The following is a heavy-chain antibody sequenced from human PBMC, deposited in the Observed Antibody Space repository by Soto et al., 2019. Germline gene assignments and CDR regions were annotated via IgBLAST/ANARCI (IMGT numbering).Heavy chain of an antibody. CDR1: GGSFCGFY. D-gene: IGHD3-10*01. V-gene: IGHV4-34*01. Sequence: SETLSLTCAVYGGSFCGFYWTWIRQPPGKGLEWIGEIHHSGSTNYNPSLKSRVTISVDTSKNQFSLKLSSVTAADTAVYYCARGGNYYGSPWFDPWGQGTLVTVSS. CDR2: IHHSGST. J-gene: IGHJ5*02. CDR3: ARGGNYYGSPWFDP.